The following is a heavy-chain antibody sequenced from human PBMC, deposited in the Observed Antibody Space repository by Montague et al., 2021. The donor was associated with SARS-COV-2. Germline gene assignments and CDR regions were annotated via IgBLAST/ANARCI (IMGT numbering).Heavy chain of an antibody. V-gene: IGHV3-74*01. Sequence: SLRLSCAASGFSFRTSGMHWVRQAPGKGLAWVSTISVDGDIFSHADSVQGRFTISRDNAKNTLYLQMNSLRVEATAVYYCVRDFECWGQGTLVTVSS. J-gene: IGHJ4*02. CDR3: VRDFEC. CDR2: ISVDGDIF. CDR1: GFSFRTSG.